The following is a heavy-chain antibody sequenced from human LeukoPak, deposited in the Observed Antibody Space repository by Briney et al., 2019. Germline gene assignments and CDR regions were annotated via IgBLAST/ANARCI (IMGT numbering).Heavy chain of an antibody. J-gene: IGHJ4*02. D-gene: IGHD5-18*01. CDR1: GYTFTGYY. Sequence: ALVKVSCKASGYTFTGYYMHWLRQAPGQGLEWMGWINPNSGGTNYAQKFQGRVTMTRDTSISTAYMELSRLRSDDTAVYYCARARVDTAIDYWGQGTLVTVSS. CDR3: ARARVDTAIDY. V-gene: IGHV1-2*02. CDR2: INPNSGGT.